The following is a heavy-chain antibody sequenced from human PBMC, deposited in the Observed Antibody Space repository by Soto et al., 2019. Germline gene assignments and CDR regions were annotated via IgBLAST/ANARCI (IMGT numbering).Heavy chain of an antibody. D-gene: IGHD3-10*01. J-gene: IGHJ6*02. Sequence: GGSISSYYWSWFRQTPGKGLEWIGYVHDSWGSNYNPSLKSRVAISLDTSKSQFSLKLTSVTATDTAVYYCARQGFGALHGLVAVRGQGTTVTVSS. CDR2: VHDSWGS. V-gene: IGHV4-59*08. CDR1: GGSISSYY. CDR3: ARQGFGALHGLVAV.